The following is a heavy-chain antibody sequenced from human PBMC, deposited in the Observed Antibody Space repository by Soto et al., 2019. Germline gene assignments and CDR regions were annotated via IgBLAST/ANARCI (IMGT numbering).Heavy chain of an antibody. D-gene: IGHD3-3*01. CDR3: TKRRNVLRFLEWSSGMEV. CDR2: ISDDGSNK. CDR1: GFTFSNYG. Sequence: GGSPRLSCAASGFTFSNYGMHWVRQAPGKGLEWVAFISDDGSNKYYADSMKGRFTMSRDNSKSTLYLQMSSLRVEDTAVYYCTKRRNVLRFLEWSSGMEVWGQGTTVTVSS. J-gene: IGHJ6*02. V-gene: IGHV3-30*18.